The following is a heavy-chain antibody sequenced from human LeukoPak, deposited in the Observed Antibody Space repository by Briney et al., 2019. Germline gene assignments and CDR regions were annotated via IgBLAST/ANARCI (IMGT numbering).Heavy chain of an antibody. CDR1: GLTFSSYT. V-gene: IGHV3-21*01. D-gene: IGHD6-19*01. Sequence: GGSLRLSCAASGLTFSSYTMNWVRQAPGKGLEWVSSISSSTSYIYYADSVKGRFTISRDNANKSLYLQMHSLRAEDTAVYYCARAPPGSSGWYLDHWGQGTLVTVSS. CDR2: ISSSTSYI. J-gene: IGHJ4*02. CDR3: ARAPPGSSGWYLDH.